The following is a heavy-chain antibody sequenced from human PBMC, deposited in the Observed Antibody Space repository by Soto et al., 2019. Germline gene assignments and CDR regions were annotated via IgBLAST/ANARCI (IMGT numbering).Heavy chain of an antibody. D-gene: IGHD5-12*01. Sequence: QVQLQESGPGLVKPSETLSLTCTVSGDSVSSNGNYWSWIRQPPGKGLEGIGYVSHSGSISYNPSLKSRVTISVDASQNPFSLKLSSVTAADTSGYYCAGDFHMDGYDVGWLAPWGQGTLVTVSS. CDR1: GDSVSSNGNY. CDR2: VSHSGSI. V-gene: IGHV4-61*03. CDR3: AGDFHMDGYDVGWLAP. J-gene: IGHJ5*02.